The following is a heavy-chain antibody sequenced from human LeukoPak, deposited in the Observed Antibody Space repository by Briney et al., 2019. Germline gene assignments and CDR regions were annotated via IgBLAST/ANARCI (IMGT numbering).Heavy chain of an antibody. CDR1: GXSFSSYW. J-gene: IGHJ4*02. CDR2: IYPGDSDI. D-gene: IGHD1-14*01. CDR3: ARLREPGFHFDY. Sequence: LGESLKISFQGSGXSFSSYWIVWVRQMSGKGLERMGIIYPGDSDIKYSPSFQGQVTVSADKSTSTAYLQWSSLKASDTAMYYCARLREPGFHFDYWGQGTLVTVSS. V-gene: IGHV5-51*01.